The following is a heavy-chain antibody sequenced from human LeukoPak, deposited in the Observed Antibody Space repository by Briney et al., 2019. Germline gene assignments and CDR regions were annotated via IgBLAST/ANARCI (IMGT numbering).Heavy chain of an antibody. Sequence: GGSLRLSCAASGFTFSSYGMHWVRQAPGKGLEWVALIKPDGSNKYYADSVKGRFTISRDNSKNTLHLQMNSLRAEDTAVYYCARSRALDYWGQGALVTVSS. CDR1: GFTFSSYG. CDR3: ARSRALDY. J-gene: IGHJ4*02. CDR2: IKPDGSNK. V-gene: IGHV3-30*02.